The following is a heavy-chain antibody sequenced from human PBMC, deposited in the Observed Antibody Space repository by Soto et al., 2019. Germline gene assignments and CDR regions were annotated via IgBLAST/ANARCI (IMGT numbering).Heavy chain of an antibody. CDR3: YRGMTTVTTFDY. D-gene: IGHD4-17*01. CDR1: GGSISSGDYY. V-gene: IGHV4-30-4*01. J-gene: IGHJ4*02. CDR2: IYYSGST. Sequence: SKTLSLTCTVSGGSISSGDYYWSWIRQPPGKGLEWIGYIYYSGSTYYNPSLKSRVTISVDRSKNQFYLKLSSVTAADTAVYYFYRGMTTVTTFDYCGQETLVPV.